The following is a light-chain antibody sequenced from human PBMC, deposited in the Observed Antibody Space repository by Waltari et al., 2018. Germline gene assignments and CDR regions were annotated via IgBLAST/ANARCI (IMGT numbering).Light chain of an antibody. CDR3: SSYTSSSTHYV. V-gene: IGLV2-14*01. J-gene: IGLJ1*01. CDR1: SSDVGGYNY. Sequence: QSALTQPASVSGSPGQSITISCTGSSSDVGGYNYVSWYQQHPGKAPKPTIYEVSKRPSGVSNRFSGSKSGNTASLTISGLQAEDEAHYYCSSYTSSSTHYVFGTGTKVTVL. CDR2: EVS.